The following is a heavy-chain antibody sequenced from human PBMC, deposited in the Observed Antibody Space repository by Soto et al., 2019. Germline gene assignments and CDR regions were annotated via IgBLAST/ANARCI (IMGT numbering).Heavy chain of an antibody. Sequence: SETLSLTCTVSGGSISSYYWSWIRQPPGKGLEWIGYIYYSGSTNYNPSLKSPVTISVDTSKNQFSLKLGSVTAADTAVYYCARDEHSSGWYRGVWFDPWGQGTLVTVSS. V-gene: IGHV4-59*01. D-gene: IGHD6-19*01. J-gene: IGHJ5*02. CDR2: IYYSGST. CDR1: GGSISSYY. CDR3: ARDEHSSGWYRGVWFDP.